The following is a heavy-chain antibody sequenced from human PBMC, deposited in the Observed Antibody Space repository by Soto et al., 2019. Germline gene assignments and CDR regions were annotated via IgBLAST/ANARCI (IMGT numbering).Heavy chain of an antibody. Sequence: QVQLVQSGAEVKKPGASVKVSCKASGYTFTSYGISWVRQAPGQGLEWMGWISAYNGNTNYAEKLQGRVTMNTDTSTTTAYMELRSLRSDATAGYYCAGGRRIAVAQGGGAYFDYWGQGTLVTVSS. J-gene: IGHJ4*02. CDR1: GYTFTSYG. CDR2: ISAYNGNT. V-gene: IGHV1-18*04. D-gene: IGHD6-19*01. CDR3: AGGRRIAVAQGGGAYFDY.